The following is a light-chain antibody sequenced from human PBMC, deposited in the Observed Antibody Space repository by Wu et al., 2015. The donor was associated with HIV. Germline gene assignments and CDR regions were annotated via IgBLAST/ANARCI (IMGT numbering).Light chain of an antibody. CDR3: QQYNSWPLT. J-gene: IGKJ4*01. V-gene: IGKV3-15*01. Sequence: EVVMTQSPVTLSVSPGERATLACRASESVGGDVAWYQQKPGQAPRLLIYGAVTRPTGIPARFRGSGSGTEFTLTFTSMESEDSAIYFCQQYNSWPLTFGGGTKVEIK. CDR2: GAV. CDR1: ESVGGD.